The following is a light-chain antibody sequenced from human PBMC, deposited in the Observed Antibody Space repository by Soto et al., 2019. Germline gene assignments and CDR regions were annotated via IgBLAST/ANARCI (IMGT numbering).Light chain of an antibody. CDR2: GAS. V-gene: IGKV3-20*01. J-gene: IGKJ1*01. CDR3: QQYGNSPT. Sequence: EIVLTQYPDTLSLSPGERATLSCRASQSVISNFLAWYQQIPGQAPRVLIYGASSRATGIPDRFSGSGSGTDFTLTISRLEPEDFAVYFCQQYGNSPTFGQGTKV. CDR1: QSVISNF.